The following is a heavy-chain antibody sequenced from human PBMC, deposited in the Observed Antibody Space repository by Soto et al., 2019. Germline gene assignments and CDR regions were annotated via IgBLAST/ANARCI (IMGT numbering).Heavy chain of an antibody. J-gene: IGHJ6*02. CDR2: ISYDGSNK. V-gene: IGHV3-30-3*01. D-gene: IGHD2-8*01. Sequence: PGGSLRLSCAASGFTFSSYAMHWVRQAPGKGLEWVAVISYDGSNKYYADSVKGRFTISRDNSKNTLYLQMNSLRAEDTAVYYCASLGGMVLSYYYSYGMDFWGQGITVTVSS. CDR3: ASLGGMVLSYYYSYGMDF. CDR1: GFTFSSYA.